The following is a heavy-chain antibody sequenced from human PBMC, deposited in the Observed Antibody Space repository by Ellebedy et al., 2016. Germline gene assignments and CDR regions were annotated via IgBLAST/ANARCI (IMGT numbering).Heavy chain of an antibody. CDR2: INHSGST. CDR3: ARGPRRGGSYWMDV. D-gene: IGHD1-26*01. J-gene: IGHJ6*02. CDR1: GGSFSGYY. V-gene: IGHV4-34*01. Sequence: GSLRLSCAVYGGSFSGYYWSWIRQPPGKGLEWIGEINHSGSTNYNPSLKSRVTISVDTSKNQFSLKLSSVTAADTAVYYCARGPRRGGSYWMDVWGQGTTVTVSS.